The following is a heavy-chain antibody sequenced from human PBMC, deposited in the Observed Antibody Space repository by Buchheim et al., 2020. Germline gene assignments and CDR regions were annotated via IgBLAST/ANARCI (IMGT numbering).Heavy chain of an antibody. CDR1: GYTFTGYY. D-gene: IGHD3-3*01. J-gene: IGHJ6*02. V-gene: IGHV1-2*02. CDR2: INPNSGGT. Sequence: QVQLVQSGAEVKKPGASVKVSCKASGYTFTGYYMHWVRQAPGQGLEWMGWINPNSGGTNYAKKFQGRVTMTRDTSISTASMELSRLRSDDTAVYYCATRERHYYDFWSGDLYGMDVWGQGTT. CDR3: ATRERHYYDFWSGDLYGMDV.